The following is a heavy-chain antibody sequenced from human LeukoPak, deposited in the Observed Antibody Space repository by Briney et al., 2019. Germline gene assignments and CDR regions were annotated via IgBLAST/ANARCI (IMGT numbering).Heavy chain of an antibody. J-gene: IGHJ4*02. V-gene: IGHV1-69*04. D-gene: IGHD3/OR15-3a*01. CDR3: ARGRGSRTGFNGDYLDY. Sequence: AASVKVSCKTSGGPFSSHAIDWVRQAPGQGLEWVGRITPILGLRNYAQKFRGRVTITADKSTTTVSMDLTSLTSEDTAVYFCARGRGSRTGFNGDYLDYWGQGTLVTVTS. CDR1: GGPFSSHA. CDR2: ITPILGLR.